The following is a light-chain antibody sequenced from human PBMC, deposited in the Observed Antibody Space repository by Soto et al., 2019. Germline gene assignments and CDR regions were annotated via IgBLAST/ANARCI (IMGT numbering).Light chain of an antibody. V-gene: IGLV2-14*02. CDR3: SSYTSSSTLV. CDR1: VGL. J-gene: IGLJ1*01. CDR2: DDT. Sequence: QSVLTQPASVSGSPGQSITISCTGTVGLVSWYQQHPGKVPKLIIYDDTNRPSGVSNRFSGSKSGNTASLTISGLQAEDEADYYCSSYTSSSTLVFGTGTKVTVL.